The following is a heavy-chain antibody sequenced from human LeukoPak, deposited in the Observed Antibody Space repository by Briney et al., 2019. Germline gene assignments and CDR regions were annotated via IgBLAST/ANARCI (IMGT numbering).Heavy chain of an antibody. CDR2: ISSSSSYI. CDR1: GFTFSDYG. CDR3: AKDKGYIVVVPDYAMDV. Sequence: GGSLRLSCAASGFTFSDYGMSWVRQAPGKGLEWVSSISSSSSYIYYADSVKGRFTISRDNAKNSLYLQMNSLRAEDTAVYYCAKDKGYIVVVPDYAMDVWGQGTTVTVSS. J-gene: IGHJ6*02. V-gene: IGHV3-21*04. D-gene: IGHD2-2*01.